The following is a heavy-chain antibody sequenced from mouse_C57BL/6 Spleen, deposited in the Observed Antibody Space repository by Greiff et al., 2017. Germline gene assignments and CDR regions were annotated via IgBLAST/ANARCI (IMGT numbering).Heavy chain of an antibody. V-gene: IGHV1-80*01. J-gene: IGHJ4*01. CDR1: GYAFSSYW. Sequence: QVQLQQSGAELVKPGASVKISCKASGYAFSSYWMNWVKQRPGKGLEWIGQIYPGDGDTNYNGKFKGKATLTADKSSSTAYMQLSSLTSEDSAVYFCARLEGTWGAMDYWGQGTSVTVSS. D-gene: IGHD3-3*01. CDR2: IYPGDGDT. CDR3: ARLEGTWGAMDY.